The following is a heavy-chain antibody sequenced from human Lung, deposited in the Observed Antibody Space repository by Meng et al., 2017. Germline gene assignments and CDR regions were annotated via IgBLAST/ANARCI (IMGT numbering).Heavy chain of an antibody. CDR3: ARGPTTMAHDFDY. CDR1: GGSFSDYY. CDR2: INHSGST. V-gene: IGHV4-34*01. Sequence: QVQLPAGGAGLLKPSGTLSPTCVVSGGSFSDYYWSWIRQPPGKGLEWIGEINHSGSTNYNPSLESRATISVDTSQNNLSLKLSSVTAADSAVYYCARGPTTMAHDFDYWGQGTLVTVSS. J-gene: IGHJ4*02. D-gene: IGHD4-11*01.